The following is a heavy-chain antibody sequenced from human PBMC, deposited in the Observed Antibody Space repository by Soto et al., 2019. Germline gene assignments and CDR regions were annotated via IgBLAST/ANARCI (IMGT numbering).Heavy chain of an antibody. CDR1: GFTFTTYY. CDR3: ARVPYDTTGYYAF. CDR2: VDPSGGST. J-gene: IGHJ4*02. D-gene: IGHD3-22*01. V-gene: IGHV1-46*01. Sequence: ASVKVSCKTSGFTFTTYYIHWVRQAPGQGLEWMGMVDPSGGSTTYAQKFQGRITMTSDMSTSTVYMELSSLRSEDTAVYYCARVPYDTTGYYAFWGQGTLVTVSS.